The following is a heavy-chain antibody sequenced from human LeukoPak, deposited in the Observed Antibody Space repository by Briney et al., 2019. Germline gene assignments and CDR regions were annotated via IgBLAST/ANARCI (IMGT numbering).Heavy chain of an antibody. J-gene: IGHJ3*02. CDR3: AKNRGGLGGSPALDAFHI. V-gene: IGHV3-30*02. Sequence: GGSLRLSCAASGFTFSNYGMHWVGQAPGKGLEWVAFIRYDRSNKYYADSVKGRFTISRDNSKNTLYVQMNSLRAEDTAVYYCAKNRGGLGGSPALDAFHIWGQGTMVTVSS. CDR1: GFTFSNYG. D-gene: IGHD1-26*01. CDR2: IRYDRSNK.